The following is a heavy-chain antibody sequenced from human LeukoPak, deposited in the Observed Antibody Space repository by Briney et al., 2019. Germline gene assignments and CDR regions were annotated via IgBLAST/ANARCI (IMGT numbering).Heavy chain of an antibody. J-gene: IGHJ4*02. V-gene: IGHV1-69*04. CDR3: ARDQCSSTSCYSFLPLDY. CDR2: IIPILGIA. CDR1: GGTFSSYA. D-gene: IGHD2-2*01. Sequence: GASVKVSCKASGGTFSSYAISWVRQAPGQGLEWMGRIIPILGIANYAQKFQGRVTITADKSTSTAYMELSSLRSEDTAVYYCARDQCSSTSCYSFLPLDYWGQGTLVTVSS.